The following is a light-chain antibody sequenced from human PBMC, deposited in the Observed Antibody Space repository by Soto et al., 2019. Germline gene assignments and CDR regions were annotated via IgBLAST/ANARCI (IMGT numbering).Light chain of an antibody. CDR3: QQFHSFPWT. Sequence: ATQMTQSPSSLSASVGDRITITCRASLDIGSDLSLYQQKPLKDPKLLIYDASNLESGVPSRFSGSGSGTEFTLTVSSLQPDDFATFYCQQFHSFPWTFGQGTKVDIK. CDR2: DAS. V-gene: IGKV1-13*02. CDR1: LDIGSD. J-gene: IGKJ1*01.